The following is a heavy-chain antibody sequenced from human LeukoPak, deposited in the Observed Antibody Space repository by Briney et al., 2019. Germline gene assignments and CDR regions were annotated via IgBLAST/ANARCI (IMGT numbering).Heavy chain of an antibody. CDR1: GFTISNYE. D-gene: IGHD3-16*01. V-gene: IGHV3-48*03. J-gene: IGHJ3*02. Sequence: GGSLRLSCAASGFTISNYEMNWVRQAPGKGLEWVSHIRRSGSIIYYADSVKGRFTISRDNAKNSLYLQMNSLRAEDTAVYYCAKDMGEWSVTDAFHIWGLGTRVTVSS. CDR2: IRRSGSII. CDR3: AKDMGEWSVTDAFHI.